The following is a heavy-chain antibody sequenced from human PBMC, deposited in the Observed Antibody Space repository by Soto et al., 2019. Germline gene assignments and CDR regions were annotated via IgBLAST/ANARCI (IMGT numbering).Heavy chain of an antibody. D-gene: IGHD3-16*01. CDR2: INQSGNT. V-gene: IGHV4-34*01. Sequence: QVQLQQWGAGLLKPSETLSLICAVHGGSFSGYFWSWIRQPPGKGLELLGEINQSGNTNYSPSLKSRTTMSVDTSQKQFSLKLNSVTAADTAVYFCARGRVMDKTFHYYFGLDVWGQGTTVTGSS. J-gene: IGHJ6*02. CDR3: ARGRVMDKTFHYYFGLDV. CDR1: GGSFSGYF.